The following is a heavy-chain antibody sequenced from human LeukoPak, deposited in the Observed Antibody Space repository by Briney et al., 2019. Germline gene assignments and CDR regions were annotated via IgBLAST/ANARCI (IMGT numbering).Heavy chain of an antibody. CDR3: ARDRWSVVPAAIFDY. J-gene: IGHJ4*02. V-gene: IGHV3-48*03. Sequence: GGSLRLSCAASGFTFSSYEMNWVRQAPGKGLEWVSYISSSGSTIYYADSVKGRFTISRDNAKNSLYLQMISLRAEDTAVYYCARDRWSVVPAAIFDYWGQGALVTVSS. D-gene: IGHD2-2*02. CDR1: GFTFSSYE. CDR2: ISSSGSTI.